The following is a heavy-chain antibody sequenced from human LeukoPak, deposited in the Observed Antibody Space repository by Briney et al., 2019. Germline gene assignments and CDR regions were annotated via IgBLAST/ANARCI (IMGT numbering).Heavy chain of an antibody. V-gene: IGHV4-59*07. CDR3: ARGAAFDP. CDR1: GGSIRHYY. J-gene: IGHJ5*02. CDR2: IYHSGRT. Sequence: SDTQSLPYAVSGGSIRHYYWRWIRQPPGRGLEWIGFIYHSGRTNCNPSLTSRVTMSRDASKNQFSLTLSSVTAADNVVYLCARGAAFDPWGQGTLVTVSS.